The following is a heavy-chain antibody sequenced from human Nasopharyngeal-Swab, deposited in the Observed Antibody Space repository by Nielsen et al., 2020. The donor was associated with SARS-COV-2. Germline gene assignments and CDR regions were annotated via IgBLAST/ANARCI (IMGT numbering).Heavy chain of an antibody. CDR1: GYTFTSYD. V-gene: IGHV1-8*01. Sequence: ASVKVSCKASGYTFTSYDINWVRQATGQGLEWMGWMNPNSGNTGYAQKFQGRVTITRDTSASTAYMELSSLRSEDTAVYYCARGAYSSGWYGSYNYYYGMDVWGQGTTVTVSS. J-gene: IGHJ6*02. CDR2: MNPNSGNT. D-gene: IGHD6-19*01. CDR3: ARGAYSSGWYGSYNYYYGMDV.